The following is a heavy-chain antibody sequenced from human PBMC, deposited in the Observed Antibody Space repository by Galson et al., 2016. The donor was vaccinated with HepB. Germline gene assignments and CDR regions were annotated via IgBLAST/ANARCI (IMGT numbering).Heavy chain of an antibody. CDR3: APGRGYGAGFEY. J-gene: IGHJ4*02. CDR2: IYWDDDK. Sequence: PALVKPTQTLTLTCSFAGFSLTTSGVGVGWIRQPPGKALEWLALIYWDDDKRYSPSLESRLAITKDTSRNQVVLTMTNMDPVDTATYFCAPGRGYGAGFEYWGQGILVTVSS. CDR1: GFSLTTSGVG. V-gene: IGHV2-5*02. D-gene: IGHD5-18*01.